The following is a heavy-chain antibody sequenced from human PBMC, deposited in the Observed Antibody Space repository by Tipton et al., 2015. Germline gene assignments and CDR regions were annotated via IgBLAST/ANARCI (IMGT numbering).Heavy chain of an antibody. J-gene: IGHJ1*01. D-gene: IGHD3-3*01. CDR2: GFYTGST. CDR3: ARGQDENPLGEYYTH. Sequence: TLSLTCTVSGAAIKTYYWNWIRQPPGKGLEWIGYGFYTGSTYYNPSLESRVTISVDTFRNQFSLSLTSVTAADTAIYYCARGQDENPLGEYYTHWGQGTLVPVSS. V-gene: IGHV4-59*01. CDR1: GAAIKTYY.